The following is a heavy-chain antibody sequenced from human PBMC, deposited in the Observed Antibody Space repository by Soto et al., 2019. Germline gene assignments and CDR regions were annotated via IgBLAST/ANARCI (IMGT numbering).Heavy chain of an antibody. J-gene: IGHJ4*02. CDR3: ARQSCGSTSCFYDY. CDR2: LNPNSGAT. Sequence: ASVKVSCKTSEYTFTDNYIYWIRQAPEQGLEWMGWLNPNSGATDFAQRFQGRVTLTSDTSISTAYMELNRLTSDDTAVFYCARQSCGSTSCFYDYWGPGTLVTVSS. V-gene: IGHV1-2*02. D-gene: IGHD2-2*01. CDR1: EYTFTDNY.